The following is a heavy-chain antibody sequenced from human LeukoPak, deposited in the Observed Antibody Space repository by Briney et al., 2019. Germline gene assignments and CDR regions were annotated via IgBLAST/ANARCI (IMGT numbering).Heavy chain of an antibody. CDR3: ARDDPRWGTSGDY. CDR2: ISSSSTYI. V-gene: IGHV3-21*01. Sequence: TGGSLRLPCVASGFTFSAYTMNWVRQAPGKGLEWVSFISSSSTYIYYADSLKGRFTISRDNAKNSLYLQMNSLRAEDTAVYYCARDDPRWGTSGDYWGQGTLVTVCS. D-gene: IGHD7-27*01. CDR1: GFTFSAYT. J-gene: IGHJ4*02.